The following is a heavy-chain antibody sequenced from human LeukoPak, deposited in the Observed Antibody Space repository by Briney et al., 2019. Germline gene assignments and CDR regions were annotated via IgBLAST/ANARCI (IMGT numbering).Heavy chain of an antibody. CDR2: INPNSGGT. V-gene: IGHV1-2*02. J-gene: IGHJ3*02. D-gene: IGHD6-13*01. CDR1: GYTFTGYY. Sequence: ASVKVSCKASGYTFTGYYMHWVRQAPGQGLEWMGWINPNSGGTNYAQKFQGRVTMNRDTSISTAYMELSRLRSDDTAVYYCARVRQQLVSRRPADAFDIWGQGTMVTVSS. CDR3: ARVRQQLVSRRPADAFDI.